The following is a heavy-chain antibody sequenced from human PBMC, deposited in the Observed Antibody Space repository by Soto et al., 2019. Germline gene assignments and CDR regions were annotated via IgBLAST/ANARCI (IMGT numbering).Heavy chain of an antibody. V-gene: IGHV4-59*08. J-gene: IGHJ4*02. D-gene: IGHD3-22*01. CDR2: IYSSGTTT. CDR1: GGSISSYY. CDR3: ARGGSYDSSGYYNFDS. Sequence: PSETLSLTCTVSGGSISSYYWSWIRQPPGKGLEWIGYIYSSGTTTNYNPSLESRATISLDTSKNQSSLELNSVTAADSTVYYCARGGSYDSSGYYNFDSWGQGTLVTVSS.